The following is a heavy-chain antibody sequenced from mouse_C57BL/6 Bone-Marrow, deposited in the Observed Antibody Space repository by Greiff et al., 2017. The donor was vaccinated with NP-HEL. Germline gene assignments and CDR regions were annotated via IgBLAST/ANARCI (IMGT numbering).Heavy chain of an antibody. V-gene: IGHV1-5*01. D-gene: IGHD1-1*01. CDR2: LYPGNSDT. CDR1: GYTFTSYW. J-gene: IGHJ1*03. CDR3: TRGGSPYWYFDV. Sequence: VQLQQSGTVLARPGASVKMSCKTSGYTFTSYWMHWVKQRPGQGLEWIGALYPGNSDTSYHQKFKGKAKLTAVTSASTAYMELSSLTNEDSAVYYCTRGGSPYWYFDVWGTGTTVTVSS.